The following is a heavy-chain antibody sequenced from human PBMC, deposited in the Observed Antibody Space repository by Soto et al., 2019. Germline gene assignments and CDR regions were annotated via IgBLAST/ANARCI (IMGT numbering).Heavy chain of an antibody. CDR3: AKDPYSGSYYGPDY. V-gene: IGHV3-30*18. J-gene: IGHJ4*02. CDR1: GFTFSSYG. CDR2: ISYDGSNK. Sequence: GGSLRLSCAASGFTFSSYGMHWVRQAPGKGLEWVAVISYDGSNKYYADSVKGRFTTSRDNSKNTLYLQMNSLRAEDTAVYYCAKDPYSGSYYGPDYWGQGTLVTVSS. D-gene: IGHD1-26*01.